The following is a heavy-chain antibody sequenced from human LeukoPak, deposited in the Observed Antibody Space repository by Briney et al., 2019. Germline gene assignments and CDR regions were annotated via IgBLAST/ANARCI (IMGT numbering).Heavy chain of an antibody. Sequence: GGSLRLSCAASGFTFSVYYMSWIRQAPGKGLEWVSYISSSSSYTNYADSVKGRFTISRDNAKNSLYLQMNSLRAEDTAVYYCARAPSLAYCGGDCYSPPDYWGQGTLVTVSS. CDR3: ARAPSLAYCGGDCYSPPDY. J-gene: IGHJ4*02. CDR1: GFTFSVYY. V-gene: IGHV3-11*06. D-gene: IGHD2-21*02. CDR2: ISSSSSYT.